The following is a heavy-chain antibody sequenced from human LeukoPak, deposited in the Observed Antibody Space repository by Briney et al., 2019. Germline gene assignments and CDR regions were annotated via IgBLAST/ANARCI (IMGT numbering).Heavy chain of an antibody. CDR1: GFSLSTSGVG. CDR2: IYWNDDK. V-gene: IGHV2-5*01. J-gene: IGHJ5*02. D-gene: IGHD3-10*01. Sequence: SGPTLVKPTQTLTLTCTFSGFSLSTSGVGVGWIRQPPGKALEWLALIYWNDDKRYSPSLKSRLTITKDTSKNQVVLTMTNMDPVDTATYYCAHSRITMVRGVINWFDPWGQGTLVTVSS. CDR3: AHSRITMVRGVINWFDP.